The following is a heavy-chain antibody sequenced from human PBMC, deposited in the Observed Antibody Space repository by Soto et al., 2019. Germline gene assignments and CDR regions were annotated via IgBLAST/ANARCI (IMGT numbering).Heavy chain of an antibody. Sequence: QVQLVQSGAEVKKPGSSVKVSCKASGGTFSSYAISWVRQAPGQGLEWMGGIIPIFGTANYAQKFQGRVTITADESTSTAYMELSSLRSEDTAVYYCVRGRLAVDMGSYGMDVWGQGTTVTVSS. D-gene: IGHD5-12*01. CDR2: IIPIFGTA. CDR1: GGTFSSYA. CDR3: VRGRLAVDMGSYGMDV. J-gene: IGHJ6*02. V-gene: IGHV1-69*01.